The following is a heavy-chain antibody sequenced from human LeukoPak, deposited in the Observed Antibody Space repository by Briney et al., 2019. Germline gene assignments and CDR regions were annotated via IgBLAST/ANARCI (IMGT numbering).Heavy chain of an antibody. CDR1: VGSLSSSSYY. J-gene: IGHJ4*02. CDR3: PRQEPVNGTTDSGFDY. Sequence: SETLSLTCTVSVGSLSSSSYYWGWIRQSPGKGLEWIGSIYFTGSTYYNPSLKSRLTISIDASKNQFSLKLSSVTAANTAVYYCPRQEPVNGTTDSGFDYWGQGTLVTVSS. CDR2: IYFTGST. V-gene: IGHV4-39*01. D-gene: IGHD1-7*01.